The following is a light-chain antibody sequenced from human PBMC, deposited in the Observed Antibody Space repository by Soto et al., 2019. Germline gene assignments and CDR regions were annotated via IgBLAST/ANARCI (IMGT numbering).Light chain of an antibody. CDR1: QSVSSN. V-gene: IGKV3-15*01. CDR3: QQYNNWPPWT. CDR2: GAS. J-gene: IGKJ1*01. Sequence: EIVMTQSPATLSVSPGERATLSCRASQSVSSNLAWYQQKPGQAPRLLIYGASTRATGIPARFSGSGSGTEFPLTISGRQSEDFAVYYCQQYNNWPPWTFGQGTKVEIK.